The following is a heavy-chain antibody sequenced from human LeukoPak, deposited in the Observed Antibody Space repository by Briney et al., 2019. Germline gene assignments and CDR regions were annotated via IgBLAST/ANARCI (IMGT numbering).Heavy chain of an antibody. V-gene: IGHV3-74*01. CDR1: GFPYSSFW. J-gene: IGHJ4*02. CDR2: INSDGSST. CDR3: AREHYDILPGYTNVIDF. D-gene: IGHD3-9*01. Sequence: GGSLRLSCGASGFPYSSFWMSWVRQAPGEGLVWVSRINSDGSSTSYADSVKGRFTISRDNAKNTLYLLMNSLRAEDTAVYYCAREHYDILPGYTNVIDFWGQGTLVTVSS.